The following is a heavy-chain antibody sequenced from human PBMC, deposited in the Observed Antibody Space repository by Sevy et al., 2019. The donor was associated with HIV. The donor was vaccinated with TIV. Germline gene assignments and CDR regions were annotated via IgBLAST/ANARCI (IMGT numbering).Heavy chain of an antibody. CDR1: GFNFSSHK. CDR3: EKEGAYCSGYYVDY. CDR2: ISDGGAVI. Sequence: GGSLRLSCAASGFNFSSHKMNWIRQAPGKGLEWVAYISDGGAVINYADSVKGRFTISRDNSKNSIYLQMNSLRDDDTEVYYCEKEGAYCSGYYVDYWGQGTLVTVSS. V-gene: IGHV3-48*03. J-gene: IGHJ4*02. D-gene: IGHD3-3*01.